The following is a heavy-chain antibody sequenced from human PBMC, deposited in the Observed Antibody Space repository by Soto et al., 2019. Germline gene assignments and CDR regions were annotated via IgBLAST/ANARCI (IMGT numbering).Heavy chain of an antibody. V-gene: IGHV1-3*01. CDR3: ARIIYETNEDY. D-gene: IGHD1-1*01. Sequence: SAEVRCKERRDANTCRSRQSLHQAPGQRLEWMGWINAGNGNTKYSQKFQGRVTITRDTSASTAYMELSSLRSEDTAVYYCARIIYETNEDYWGQGTLVTVSS. CDR1: RDANTCRS. CDR2: INAGNGNT. J-gene: IGHJ4*02.